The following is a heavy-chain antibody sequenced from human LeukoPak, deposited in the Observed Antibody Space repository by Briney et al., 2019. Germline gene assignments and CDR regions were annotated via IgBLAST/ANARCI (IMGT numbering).Heavy chain of an antibody. D-gene: IGHD3-10*01. CDR3: AKAPRWDYGSGSRIYYYYMDV. CDR2: ISGSSGNT. V-gene: IGHV3-23*01. Sequence: GGSLRLSCAASRFAFSSYAMTWVRQAPGKGLEWVSTISGSSGNTYYADSVKGRFTISRDNSNNTLYLQMNSLRAEDTAVYYCAKAPRWDYGSGSRIYYYYMDVWGKGTTVTVSS. CDR1: RFAFSSYA. J-gene: IGHJ6*03.